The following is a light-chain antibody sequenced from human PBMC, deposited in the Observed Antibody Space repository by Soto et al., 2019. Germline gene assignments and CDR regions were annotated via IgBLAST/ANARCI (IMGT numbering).Light chain of an antibody. Sequence: DIQMTQSPSSLSASVGDRVTITCRASQNINNYLNWYQQKPGKAPKLLIYAAFSLQSGVPSRFSGSGSGTDFTLTISSLQPEDFATYYCQQSYSTPYTFGQGTKLEIK. CDR1: QNINNY. CDR2: AAF. V-gene: IGKV1-39*01. J-gene: IGKJ2*01. CDR3: QQSYSTPYT.